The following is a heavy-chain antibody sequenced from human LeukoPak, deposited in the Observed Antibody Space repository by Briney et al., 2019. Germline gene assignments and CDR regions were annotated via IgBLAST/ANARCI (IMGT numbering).Heavy chain of an antibody. Sequence: GGSLRLSCAASGFAFGSYAMSWVRQAPGKGLEWVSGVGGRGDRTYYADSVKGRFTISRDNSKKTVYLQMNSLRAEDTAVYYCANPPYYYDSSDYSKRGVFDIWGQGTMVTV. J-gene: IGHJ3*02. CDR2: VGGRGDRT. D-gene: IGHD3-22*01. CDR3: ANPPYYYDSSDYSKRGVFDI. CDR1: GFAFGSYA. V-gene: IGHV3-23*01.